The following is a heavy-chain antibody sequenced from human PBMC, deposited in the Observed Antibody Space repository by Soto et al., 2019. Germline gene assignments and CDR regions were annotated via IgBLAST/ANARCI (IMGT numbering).Heavy chain of an antibody. CDR1: GYTFTGYY. Sequence: ASVKVFCKASGYTFTGYYMHWVRQAPGQGLEWMGWINPNSGGTNYAQKFQGRVTMTRDTSISTAYMELSRLRSDDTAVYYCARDLDTMIVVVSPFGYWGQGTLVTVSS. J-gene: IGHJ4*02. CDR3: ARDLDTMIVVVSPFGY. V-gene: IGHV1-2*02. D-gene: IGHD3-22*01. CDR2: INPNSGGT.